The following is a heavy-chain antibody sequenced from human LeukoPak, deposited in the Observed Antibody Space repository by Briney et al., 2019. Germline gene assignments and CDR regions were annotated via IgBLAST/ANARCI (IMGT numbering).Heavy chain of an antibody. CDR3: VRHDGRGGATMGAFDS. D-gene: IGHD5-12*01. CDR1: AASFISSSHH. J-gene: IGHJ5*01. CDR2: VYYGRST. Sequence: SETLSLTCTVSAASFISSSHHWGWIRQSPGKGLEWIGTVYYGRSTYYNPSLDGRVTISLDTSANHFSLQLNSVTAADTAVYYCVRHDGRGGATMGAFDSWGQGSLVTVSS. V-gene: IGHV4-39*01.